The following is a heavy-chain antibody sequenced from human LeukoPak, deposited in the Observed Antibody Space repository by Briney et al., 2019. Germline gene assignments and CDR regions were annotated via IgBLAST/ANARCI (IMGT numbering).Heavy chain of an antibody. J-gene: IGHJ3*02. CDR1: GGSISSSSYY. CDR2: IYYSGST. V-gene: IGHV4-39*07. Sequence: SETLSLTCTVSGGSISSSSYYWGWIRQPPGKGLEWIGSIYYSGSTYYNPSLKSGVTISVDTSKNQFSLKLRSVTAADTAVYYCARVGGITMIVVPITDAFDIWGQGTMVTVSS. D-gene: IGHD3-22*01. CDR3: ARVGGITMIVVPITDAFDI.